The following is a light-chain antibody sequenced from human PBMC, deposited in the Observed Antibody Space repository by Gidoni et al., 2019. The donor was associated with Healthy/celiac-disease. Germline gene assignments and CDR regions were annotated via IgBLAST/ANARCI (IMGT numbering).Light chain of an antibody. J-gene: IGKJ2*01. V-gene: IGKV3-11*01. CDR2: DAS. Sequence: EIVLTQSPATLSLSPGERATLSCRASQSVSSYLAWYQQKPGQAPRLLIYDASNRATGIPARFSGSGSGTDFTLTISSLEPEGFAVYYCQQRSNWPRVYTFGQGTKLEIK. CDR1: QSVSSY. CDR3: QQRSNWPRVYT.